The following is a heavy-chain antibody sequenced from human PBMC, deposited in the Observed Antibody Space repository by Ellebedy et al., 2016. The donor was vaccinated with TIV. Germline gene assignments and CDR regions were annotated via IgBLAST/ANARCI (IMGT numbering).Heavy chain of an antibody. V-gene: IGHV3-23*01. J-gene: IGHJ6*02. CDR1: GFAFRDFA. CDR2: ITGFGYST. CDR3: ARYCSGGSCLSTGCYYGMDV. D-gene: IGHD2-15*01. Sequence: PGGSLRLSCAASGFAFRDFAMNWVRQAPGKGLEWVSGITGFGYSTNYAESVKGRFTISRDNSNGTLFLQMNSLRAEDTAVYYCARYCSGGSCLSTGCYYGMDVWGQGTTVTVSS.